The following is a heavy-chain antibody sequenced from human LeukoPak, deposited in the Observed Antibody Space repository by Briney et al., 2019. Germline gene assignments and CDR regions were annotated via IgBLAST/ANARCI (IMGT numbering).Heavy chain of an antibody. CDR1: GFTFSSYS. J-gene: IGHJ6*03. CDR3: ARDAGGGAAVLGYMDV. D-gene: IGHD6-13*01. CDR2: ISSSSSYI. Sequence: GGSLRLSCAASGFTFSSYSMSWVRQAPGKGLEWVSSISSSSSYIYYADSVKGRFTISRDNAKNSLYLQMNSLRAEDTAVYCCARDAGGGAAVLGYMDVWGKGTTVTVSS. V-gene: IGHV3-21*01.